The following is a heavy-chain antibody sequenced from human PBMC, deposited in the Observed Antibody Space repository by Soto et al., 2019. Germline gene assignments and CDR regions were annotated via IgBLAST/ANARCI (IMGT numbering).Heavy chain of an antibody. V-gene: IGHV1-69*13. CDR2: IIPIFGTA. CDR1: GGTFSSYA. D-gene: IGHD2-2*01. J-gene: IGHJ4*02. CDR3: ARSGFSGCSSTSCPIDY. Sequence: SVKVSCKASGGTFSSYAISRVRQAPGQGLEWMGGIIPIFGTANYAQKFQGRVTITADESTSTAYMELSSLRSEDTAVYYCARSGFSGCSSTSCPIDYWGQGTLVTVSS.